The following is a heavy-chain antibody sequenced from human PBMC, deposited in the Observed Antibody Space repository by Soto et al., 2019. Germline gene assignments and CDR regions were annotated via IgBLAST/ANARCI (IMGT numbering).Heavy chain of an antibody. CDR3: ARDVTVTTNYYYYMDV. CDR1: GGTFSSYT. D-gene: IGHD4-17*01. CDR2: IIPILGIA. Sequence: QVQLVQSGAEVKKPGSSVKVSCKASGGTFSSYTISWVRQAPGQGLEWMGRIIPILGIANYAQKFQGRVTINADKSTSTAYMELSSLRSDDTAVYYCARDVTVTTNYYYYMDVWGKGTTVTVSS. J-gene: IGHJ6*03. V-gene: IGHV1-69*08.